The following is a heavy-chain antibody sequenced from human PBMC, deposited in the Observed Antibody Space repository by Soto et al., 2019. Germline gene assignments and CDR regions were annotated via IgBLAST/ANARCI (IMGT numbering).Heavy chain of an antibody. Sequence: RSLRLSCAASGFTFSSYGMHWVRQAPGKWLEWVAVIWYDGGNKYYADSVKGRFTISRDNSKNTLYLQMNSLRAEDTAVYYCARDPSSSWYEGPLDYWGQGTFVTVSS. CDR3: ARDPSSSWYEGPLDY. CDR1: GFTFSSYG. D-gene: IGHD6-13*01. CDR2: IWYDGGNK. V-gene: IGHV3-33*01. J-gene: IGHJ4*02.